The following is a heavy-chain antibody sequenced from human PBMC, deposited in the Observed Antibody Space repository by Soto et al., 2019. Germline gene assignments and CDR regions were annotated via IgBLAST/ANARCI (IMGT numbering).Heavy chain of an antibody. CDR2: INHSGST. D-gene: IGHD6-19*01. CDR1: GWSFSGYY. J-gene: IGHJ4*02. V-gene: IGHV4-34*01. CDR3: ARVGGGWYSDY. Sequence: QVQLRQWGAGLLKPSETLSLTCAVYGWSFSGYYWTWIRQPPGKGLEWIGEINHSGSTNYNPSLKSRVTIAVDTSQNQISLKVSSVTAADTAVYYCARVGGGWYSDYWGRGILVTVSS.